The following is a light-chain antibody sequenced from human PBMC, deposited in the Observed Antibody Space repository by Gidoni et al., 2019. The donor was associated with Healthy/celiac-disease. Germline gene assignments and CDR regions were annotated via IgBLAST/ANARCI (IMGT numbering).Light chain of an antibody. V-gene: IGKV3-15*01. J-gene: IGKJ2*01. CDR3: QQYKNWPLYT. CDR1: QIVSSN. CDR2: GAS. Sequence: EILITHSPATLSVSPGERPTLSCSASQIVSSNLAWYQQKPGQAPRLLIYGASTRATGIPARCSGSGSGTEFTLTISSLQSEDFAVYYCQQYKNWPLYTVGQGTKLEIK.